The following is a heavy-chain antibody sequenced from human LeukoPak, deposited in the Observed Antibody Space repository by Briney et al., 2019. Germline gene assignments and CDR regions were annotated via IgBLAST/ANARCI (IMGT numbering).Heavy chain of an antibody. CDR3: AGMTTIEVSPNTVDY. Sequence: GGSLRLSCAASGFTFSSYWMHWVRQAPGKGLVWVSRINSDGSSTSYADSVKGRFTISRDNAKNTLYLQMNSLRAEDTAVYYYAGMTTIEVSPNTVDYWGQGTLVTVSS. D-gene: IGHD5-24*01. V-gene: IGHV3-74*01. CDR2: INSDGSST. J-gene: IGHJ4*02. CDR1: GFTFSSYW.